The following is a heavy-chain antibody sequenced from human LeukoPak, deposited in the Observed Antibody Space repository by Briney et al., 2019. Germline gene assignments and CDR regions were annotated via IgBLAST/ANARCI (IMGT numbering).Heavy chain of an antibody. CDR3: ASVTRSMSRFFDL. CDR1: GYSISNHYY. Sequence: SETLSLTCAVSGYSISNHYYWGWIRQPPGKGLEWIGSYYHTGSSYYNPSLQSRVAISIHTSKNQFSLELASVTAADTAVYYCASVTRSMSRFFDLWGRGTLVIVSS. J-gene: IGHJ2*01. V-gene: IGHV4-38-2*01. D-gene: IGHD4-17*01. CDR2: YYHTGSS.